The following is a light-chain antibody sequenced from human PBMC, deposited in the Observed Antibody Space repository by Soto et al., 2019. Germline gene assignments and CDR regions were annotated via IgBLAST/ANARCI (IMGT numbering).Light chain of an antibody. CDR3: SSSAGGYTRV. V-gene: IGLV2-8*01. J-gene: IGLJ3*02. CDR2: EVS. Sequence: QSALTQPPSASGSPGQSVTISCTGTSSDVGGSNFVSWYQQHPGKAPKLMIYEVSKRPSGVPARFSGSKSGNTASLTVSGLQAEDEADYYCSSSAGGYTRVFGGGTKLTVL. CDR1: SSDVGGSNF.